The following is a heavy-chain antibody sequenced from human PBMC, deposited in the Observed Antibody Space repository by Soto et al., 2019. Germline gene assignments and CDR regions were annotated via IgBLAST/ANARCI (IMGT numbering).Heavy chain of an antibody. CDR2: ISYDGTNR. CDR1: GFTFSSYA. CDR3: AKAPIATTATTWFDP. J-gene: IGHJ5*02. D-gene: IGHD5-12*01. Sequence: GGSLRLSCAASGFTFSSYAMHWVRQAPGKGLEWVTVISYDGTNRYYADSVKGRFTISRDNSQKTLYLQMNSLRAEDTAVYYCAKAPIATTATTWFDPWGQGTLVTFSA. V-gene: IGHV3-30*18.